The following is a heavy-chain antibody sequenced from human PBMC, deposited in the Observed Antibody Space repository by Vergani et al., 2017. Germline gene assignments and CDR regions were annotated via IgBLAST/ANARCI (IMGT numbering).Heavy chain of an antibody. V-gene: IGHV3-49*04. CDR3: TRDSPGYSSGWYYDY. J-gene: IGHJ4*02. D-gene: IGHD6-19*01. CDR1: GFTFGDYA. CDR2: IRSKAYGGTT. Sequence: EVQLVESGGGLVQPGRSLRLSCTASGFTFGDYAMSWVRQAPGKGLEGVGFIRSKAYGGTTEYAASVKGRFTISRDDSKSIAYLQMNSLKTEDTAVYYCTRDSPGYSSGWYYDYWGQGTLVTVSS.